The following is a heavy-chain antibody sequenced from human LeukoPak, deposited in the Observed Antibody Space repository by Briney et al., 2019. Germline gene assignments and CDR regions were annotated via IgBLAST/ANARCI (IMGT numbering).Heavy chain of an antibody. CDR3: ARGPRGSYWHYYYYMDV. V-gene: IGHV4-34*01. CDR2: INHSGST. J-gene: IGHJ6*03. Sequence: SETLSLTCAVYGGSFSGYYWSWIRQPPGKGLEWTGEINHSGSTNYNPSLKSRVTISVDTSKNQFSLKLSSVTAADTAVYYCARGPRGSYWHYYYYMDVWGKGTTVTVSS. D-gene: IGHD1-26*01. CDR1: GGSFSGYY.